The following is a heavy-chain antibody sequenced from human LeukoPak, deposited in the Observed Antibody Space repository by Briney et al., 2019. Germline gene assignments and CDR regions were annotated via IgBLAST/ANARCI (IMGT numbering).Heavy chain of an antibody. CDR2: IYSSGST. D-gene: IGHD2-21*02. Sequence: PSETLSLTCTVSGGSISGYFWSWIRQPAAKGLEWIGRIYSSGSTKYNPSLHSRVTMSVDTSKNQFSLKLSSVTAADSATYYCARFHCDGGACHPDDYWGQGTLVTVSS. V-gene: IGHV4-4*07. J-gene: IGHJ4*02. CDR3: ARFHCDGGACHPDDY. CDR1: GGSISGYF.